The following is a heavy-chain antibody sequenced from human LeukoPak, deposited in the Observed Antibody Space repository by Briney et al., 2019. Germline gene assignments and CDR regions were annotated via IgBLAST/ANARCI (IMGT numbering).Heavy chain of an antibody. CDR3: ATDSGSYRKMGAFDI. V-gene: IGHV1-24*01. CDR2: FYPEDGET. J-gene: IGHJ3*02. Sequence: SVKVSCKVSGYTLTELSMHWVRQAPGKGLEWMGGFYPEDGETIYAQKFQGRVTMTEDTSTDTAYMELRSLRSEDTAVYYCATDSGSYRKMGAFDIWGQGTMVTVSS. CDR1: GYTLTELS. D-gene: IGHD1-26*01.